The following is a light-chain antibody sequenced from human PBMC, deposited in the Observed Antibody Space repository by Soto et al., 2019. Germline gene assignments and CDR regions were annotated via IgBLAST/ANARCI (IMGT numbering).Light chain of an antibody. Sequence: DIVLTQSPGTLSLSPGERAILSCRASQGVSSYLAWYQQKPGQAPRLLIYGASSRATGIPDRFSGSGSGTDFTLTISRLEPEDFAVYYCQQYGSSLGVTFGGGTKVDIK. V-gene: IGKV3-20*01. J-gene: IGKJ4*01. CDR3: QQYGSSLGVT. CDR1: QGVSSY. CDR2: GAS.